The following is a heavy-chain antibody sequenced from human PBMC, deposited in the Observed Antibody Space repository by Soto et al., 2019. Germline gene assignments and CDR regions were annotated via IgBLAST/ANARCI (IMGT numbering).Heavy chain of an antibody. J-gene: IGHJ4*02. Sequence: PGESVKISCEGSGYNFSRSCFGWVRQMPGKGLEWMGIIYPGDSDTRYSPSFQGQVTISADKSISTAYLQWSSLKASDTAIYYCARLPFRRSSGWYSVFEYWGQRTLVTVFS. CDR1: GYNFSRSC. CDR2: IYPGDSDT. CDR3: ARLPFRRSSGWYSVFEY. V-gene: IGHV5-51*01. D-gene: IGHD6-19*01.